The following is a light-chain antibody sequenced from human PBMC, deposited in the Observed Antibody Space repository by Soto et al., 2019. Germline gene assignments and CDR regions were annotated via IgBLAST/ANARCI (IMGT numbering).Light chain of an antibody. CDR1: SSDVGAYNF. V-gene: IGLV2-11*01. CDR3: CSYAGSYTRV. CDR2: DVT. J-gene: IGLJ3*02. Sequence: QSALTQPRSVSGSPGQSVTISCTGTSSDVGAYNFVSWYQQYPGKAPKLMIYDVTKRPSGVPDRFAGSKSGNTASLTISGLQAEDEADYYCCSYAGSYTRVFGERTQLTVL.